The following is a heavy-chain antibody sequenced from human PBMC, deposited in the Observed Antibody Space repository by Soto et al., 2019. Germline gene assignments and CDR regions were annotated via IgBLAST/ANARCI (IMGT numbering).Heavy chain of an antibody. CDR3: ARGSYLMVAGYYYYGMDV. CDR1: GGSISSSNYY. V-gene: IGHV4-39*07. D-gene: IGHD6-19*01. CDR2: IYYSGST. Sequence: SETLFLTCTVSGGSISSSNYYWGWIRQPPGKEREWIGSIYYSGSTYYNPSLKSRVTISVDTSKNQFSLKLSSVTAADTAVYYCARGSYLMVAGYYYYGMDVWGQGTTVTVSS. J-gene: IGHJ6*02.